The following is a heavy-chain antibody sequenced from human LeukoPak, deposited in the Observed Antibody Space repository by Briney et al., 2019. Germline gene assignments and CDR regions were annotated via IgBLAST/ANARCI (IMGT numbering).Heavy chain of an antibody. CDR3: AKANYILNDSPFDS. J-gene: IGHJ4*02. CDR2: ISTRGEST. CDR1: GFGYSTFA. V-gene: IGHV3-23*01. Sequence: GGSLRLSCAASGFGYSTFAMAWVRQAPGRGLEGVSTISTRGESTYYADSVKGRFTAPRDKSNDTLSLQMNGLRVDDTAVYFCAKANYILNDSPFDSWGQGALVTVSS. D-gene: IGHD1-1*01.